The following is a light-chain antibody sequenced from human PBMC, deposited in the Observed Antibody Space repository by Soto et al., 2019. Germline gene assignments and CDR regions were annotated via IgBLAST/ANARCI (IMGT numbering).Light chain of an antibody. CDR3: APWAVSLNARGV. J-gene: IGLJ3*02. V-gene: IGLV1-44*01. CDR1: RSNIGSNA. Sequence: QSVLTQPPSASGTPGQRVTISCSGSRSNIGSNAVSWYQQLPGTAPKLLIYNDNQRPSGVPDRFSASKSGTSASLAISGLQSEDEADYYCAPWAVSLNARGVFGGGTQLTVL. CDR2: NDN.